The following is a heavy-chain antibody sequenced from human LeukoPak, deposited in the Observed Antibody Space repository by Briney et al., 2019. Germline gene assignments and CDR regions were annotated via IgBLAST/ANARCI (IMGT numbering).Heavy chain of an antibody. J-gene: IGHJ4*02. CDR3: AKSFPGVTTLDY. Sequence: GGSLRLSCAASGFTFSSYGMHWVRQAPGKGLEWVAVISYDGSNKYYADSVKGRFTISRDNSKNTLYLQMNSLRAEDTAVYYCAKSFPGVTTLDYWGQGTLVTVSS. V-gene: IGHV3-30*18. D-gene: IGHD4-17*01. CDR1: GFTFSSYG. CDR2: ISYDGSNK.